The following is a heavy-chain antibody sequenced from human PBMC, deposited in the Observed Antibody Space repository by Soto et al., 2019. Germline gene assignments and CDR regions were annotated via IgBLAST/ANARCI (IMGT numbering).Heavy chain of an antibody. V-gene: IGHV4-30-4*01. CDR1: GGSIFGGDYY. CDR2: IYYSGRT. CDR3: ARDVDSTVLKPNDAFGF. J-gene: IGHJ3*01. Sequence: QVQLQESGPGLVMPSQTLSLTCSVSGGSIFGGDYYWSWIRQPPGKGLEWIGSIYYSGRTYYNPSLESRLSISVDTSKTQCSLRLSFVTAADTAVYYCARDVDSTVLKPNDAFGFWGQGTMVTVSS. D-gene: IGHD1-1*01.